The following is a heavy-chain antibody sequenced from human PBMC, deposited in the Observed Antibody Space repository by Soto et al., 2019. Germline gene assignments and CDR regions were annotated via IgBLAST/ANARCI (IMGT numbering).Heavy chain of an antibody. CDR3: ERGIALRRYYYYLDV. CDR2: INAGTGHP. Sequence: ASVKVSCRASASTFPPYAMHSARQAPGQSLEWMGWINAGTGHPKYSQTCQARATVRSDTSASTAYMELSSLRSEDTAVYYCERGIALRRYYYYLDVWRKGTTVTVS. J-gene: IGHJ6*03. V-gene: IGHV1-3*01. CDR1: ASTFPPYA. D-gene: IGHD2-15*01.